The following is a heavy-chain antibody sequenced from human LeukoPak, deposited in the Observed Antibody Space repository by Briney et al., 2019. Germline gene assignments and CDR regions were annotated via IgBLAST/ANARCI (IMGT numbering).Heavy chain of an antibody. J-gene: IGHJ4*02. Sequence: GASVRVSCKASGYTFISYGITWARQAPGQGLEWMGWISAYNGNTNYAQHLQARVTMTTDTSTNTAYMELRSLRSDDTAVYYCARSRGYCSSGSCYFDYWGQGTLVTVSS. CDR3: ARSRGYCSSGSCYFDY. CDR2: ISAYNGNT. V-gene: IGHV1-18*01. CDR1: GYTFISYG. D-gene: IGHD2-15*01.